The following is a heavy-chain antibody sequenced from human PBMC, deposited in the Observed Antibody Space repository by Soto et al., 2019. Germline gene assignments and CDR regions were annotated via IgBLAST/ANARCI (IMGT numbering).Heavy chain of an antibody. CDR2: ISGSGGST. CDR1: GFTFSSYA. CDR3: ANGREYSNYLFDY. Sequence: GGSLRLSCAASGFTFSSYAMSWVRQAPGKGLEWVSAISGSGGSTYYADSVKGRFTISRDNSKNTLYLQMNSLRAEDTAVYYCANGREYSNYLFDYWGQGALVTASS. J-gene: IGHJ4*02. V-gene: IGHV3-23*01. D-gene: IGHD4-4*01.